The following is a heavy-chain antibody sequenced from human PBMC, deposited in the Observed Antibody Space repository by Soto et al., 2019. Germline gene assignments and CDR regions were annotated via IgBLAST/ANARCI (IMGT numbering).Heavy chain of an antibody. Sequence: ASVKVSCKASGYTFTSYYMHWVRQAPGQGLEWTGIINPSGGSTSYAQKFQGRVTMTRDTSTSTVYMELSSLRSEDTAVYYCARDWESTVSTWSLWAFWGKGNLVTVSS. J-gene: IGHJ4*02. CDR1: GYTFTSYY. CDR2: INPSGGST. D-gene: IGHD2-21*01. V-gene: IGHV1-46*01. CDR3: ARDWESTVSTWSLWAF.